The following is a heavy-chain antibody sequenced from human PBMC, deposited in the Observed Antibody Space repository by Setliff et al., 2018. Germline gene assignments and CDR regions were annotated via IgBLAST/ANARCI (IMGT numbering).Heavy chain of an antibody. Sequence: GASVKVSCKVSGYTLTELSRHWVRQAPGKGLEWMGGFDPEDGETIYAQKFQGRVTMTEDTSTDTAYMELSSLRSEDTAVYYCASCSGRAPCLLPTIWGQGTLVTVSS. V-gene: IGHV1-24*01. CDR3: ASCSGRAPCLLPTI. CDR1: GYTLTELS. D-gene: IGHD1-26*01. J-gene: IGHJ4*02. CDR2: FDPEDGET.